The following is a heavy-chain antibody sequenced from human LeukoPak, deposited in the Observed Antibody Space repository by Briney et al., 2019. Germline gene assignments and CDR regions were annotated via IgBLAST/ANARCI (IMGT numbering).Heavy chain of an antibody. D-gene: IGHD3-9*01. Sequence: GGSLRLSCAASGFIFRNYAMSWVRQAPGKGLEWVSAITGSGDTTYYADSVKGRFTISRDNSKNTLYVEMNTLRAEDTAVYYCAKWGDFDILTGYYVSDFWGQGTLVTVSS. J-gene: IGHJ4*02. V-gene: IGHV3-23*01. CDR2: ITGSGDTT. CDR3: AKWGDFDILTGYYVSDF. CDR1: GFIFRNYA.